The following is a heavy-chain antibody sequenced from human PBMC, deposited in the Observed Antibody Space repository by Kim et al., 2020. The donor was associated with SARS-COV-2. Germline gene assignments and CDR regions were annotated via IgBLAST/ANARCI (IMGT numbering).Heavy chain of an antibody. CDR2: IAYDGSHI. J-gene: IGHJ4*02. V-gene: IGHV3-30*04. D-gene: IGHD3-10*01. Sequence: GGSLRLSCEASGFTFSAHALHWVRQAPGKGLEWVALIAYDGSHISYPDSVKGRFIISRDNIKSTLYLQMNSLRPEDTAVYYCLAEIGSRSFGHWGQGTLV. CDR3: LAEIGSRSFGH. CDR1: GFTFSAHA.